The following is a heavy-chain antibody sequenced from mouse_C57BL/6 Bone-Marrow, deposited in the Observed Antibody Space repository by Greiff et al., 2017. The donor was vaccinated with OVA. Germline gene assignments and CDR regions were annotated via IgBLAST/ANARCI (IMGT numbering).Heavy chain of an antibody. V-gene: IGHV1-69*01. CDR1: GYTFTSYW. CDR3: ARGSSYFDY. CDR2: IDPSDSYT. Sequence: VQLQQPGAELVMPGASVKLSCKASGYTFTSYWMHWVKQRPGQGLEWIGEIDPSDSYTNYNQKFKGKSTLTVDKSSSTAYMQLSRLTSEDSAVYYCARGSSYFDYWGQGTTLTVSS. J-gene: IGHJ2*01. D-gene: IGHD1-1*01.